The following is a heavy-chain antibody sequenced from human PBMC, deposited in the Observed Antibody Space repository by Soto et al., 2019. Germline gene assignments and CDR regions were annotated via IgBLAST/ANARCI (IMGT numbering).Heavy chain of an antibody. D-gene: IGHD3-16*01. J-gene: IGHJ6*03. CDR3: ARQKGVYYYYMDV. V-gene: IGHV4-59*08. CDR1: GGSINSYY. Sequence: SETLSLTCTVSGGSINSYYWIWIRQPPGKGLEWIGYIYYSGSTNYNPSLKSRVTISEDTSKNQFSLKLSSVTAADTAVYYCARQKGVYYYYMDVWGKGTTVTVS. CDR2: IYYSGST.